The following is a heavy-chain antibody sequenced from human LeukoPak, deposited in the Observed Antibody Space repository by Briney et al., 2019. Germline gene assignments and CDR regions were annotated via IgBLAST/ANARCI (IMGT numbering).Heavy chain of an antibody. D-gene: IGHD3-22*01. CDR1: GGSISSGGYS. J-gene: IGHJ3*02. CDR3: ASSGIYDSSGYHDDAFDI. CDR2: IYHSGST. V-gene: IGHV4-30-2*01. Sequence: PSQTLSLTCAVSGGSISSGGYSWSWIRQPPGKGLEWIGYIYHSGSTYYNPSLKSRVTISVDRSKNQFSLKLSSVTAADTAVYYCASSGIYDSSGYHDDAFDIWGQGTMVTVSS.